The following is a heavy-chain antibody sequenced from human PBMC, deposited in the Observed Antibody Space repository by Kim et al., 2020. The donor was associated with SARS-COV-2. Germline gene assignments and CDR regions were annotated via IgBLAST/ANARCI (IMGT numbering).Heavy chain of an antibody. V-gene: IGHV3-21*01. CDR1: GFTFSSYS. J-gene: IGHJ4*02. D-gene: IGHD2-21*01. Sequence: GGSLRLSCAASGFTFSSYSMNWVRQAPGKGLEWVSSISSSSSYIYYADSVKGRFTISRDNAKNSLYLQMNSLRAEDTAVYYCASEDVPTSFCGYWGQGTLVTVSS. CDR3: ASEDVPTSFCGY. CDR2: ISSSSSYI.